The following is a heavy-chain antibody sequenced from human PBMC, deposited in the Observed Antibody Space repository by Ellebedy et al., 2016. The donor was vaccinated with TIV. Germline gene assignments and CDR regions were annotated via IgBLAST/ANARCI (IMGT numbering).Heavy chain of an antibody. Sequence: GESLKISCAASGFIISGYWMSWVRQAPGKGLEWVAHINPDGSAEYYVDSVRGRFTISRDNAKNALYLQMNSLRAEDTAVYYCARLIGGTCYCAFDIWGQGTRVTVSS. J-gene: IGHJ3*02. V-gene: IGHV3-7*01. CDR1: GFIISGYW. CDR3: ARLIGGTCYCAFDI. CDR2: INPDGSAE. D-gene: IGHD2-15*01.